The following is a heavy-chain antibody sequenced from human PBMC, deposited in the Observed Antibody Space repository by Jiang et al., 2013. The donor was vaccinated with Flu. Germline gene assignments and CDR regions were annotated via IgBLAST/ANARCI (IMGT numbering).Heavy chain of an antibody. CDR1: GDSIGDGDYY. CDR3: ARATTYDYNSRDYHYLFKLDY. Sequence: GSGLVKPSETLSLTCIVSGDSIGDGDYYWGWIRQSPGKGLQWIANIFTSGTTYYNPSLQSRVTLSLDTSENQFSLKLSDVTAADTAIYYCARATTYDYNSRDYHYLFKLDYWGRGTLVTVSS. D-gene: IGHD3-22*01. CDR2: IFTSGTT. J-gene: IGHJ4*01. V-gene: IGHV4-39*07.